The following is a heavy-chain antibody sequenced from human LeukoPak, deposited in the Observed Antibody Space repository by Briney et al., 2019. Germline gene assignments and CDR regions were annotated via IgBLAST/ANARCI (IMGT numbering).Heavy chain of an antibody. D-gene: IGHD4-11*01. CDR1: GFTFSSYA. V-gene: IGHV3-23*01. J-gene: IGHJ4*02. CDR3: AKDLVPTTVTTWAFDY. CDR2: ISGSGGST. Sequence: PGGSLRLSCAASGFTFSSYAMSWVRQAPGKGLEWVSAISGSGGSTYYADSVKGRFTISRDNSKNTLYLQMNSLGAEDTAVYYCAKDLVPTTVTTWAFDYWGQGTLVTVSS.